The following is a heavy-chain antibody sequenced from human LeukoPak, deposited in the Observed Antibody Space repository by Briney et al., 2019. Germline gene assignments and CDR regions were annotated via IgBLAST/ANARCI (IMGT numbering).Heavy chain of an antibody. D-gene: IGHD3-3*01. Sequence: PGGSLRLSCAASGFTLSSYSMNWVRQAPGKGLVWVSRINTDGSSTSYADSVKGRFTISRDNAKNTLYLQMNSLRAEDTAVYYCARDVWSGYYGDYWGQGTLVTVSS. J-gene: IGHJ4*02. CDR1: GFTLSSYS. CDR3: ARDVWSGYYGDY. V-gene: IGHV3-74*01. CDR2: INTDGSST.